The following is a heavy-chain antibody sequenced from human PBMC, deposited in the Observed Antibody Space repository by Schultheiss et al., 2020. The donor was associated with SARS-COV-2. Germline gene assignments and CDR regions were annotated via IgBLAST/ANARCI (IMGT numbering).Heavy chain of an antibody. CDR2: IYHSGST. V-gene: IGHV4-38-2*01. J-gene: IGHJ6*03. CDR1: GYSISSGYY. Sequence: SQTLSLTCAVSGYSISSGYYWGWIRQHPGKGLEWIGYIYHSGSTYYNPSLKSRVTISVDTSKSQFSLKLSSVTAADTAVYYCARGGYEHYMDVWGKGTTVTVSS. CDR3: ARGGYEHYMDV. D-gene: IGHD5-12*01.